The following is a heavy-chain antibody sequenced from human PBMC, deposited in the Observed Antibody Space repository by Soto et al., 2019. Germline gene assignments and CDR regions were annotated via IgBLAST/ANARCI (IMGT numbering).Heavy chain of an antibody. Sequence: QVQLVESGGGVVQPGRSLRLSCAASGFTFSSYGMHWVRQAPGKGLEWVAVISYDGSNKYYADSVKGRFTISRDNSKNPLYLQMNSLRAEDTAVYYCAKIGGTGRNDYWGQGTLVTVSS. D-gene: IGHD2-15*01. V-gene: IGHV3-30*18. CDR2: ISYDGSNK. CDR1: GFTFSSYG. CDR3: AKIGGTGRNDY. J-gene: IGHJ4*02.